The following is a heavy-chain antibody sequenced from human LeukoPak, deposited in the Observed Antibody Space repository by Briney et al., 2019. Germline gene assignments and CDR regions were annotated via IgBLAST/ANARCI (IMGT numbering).Heavy chain of an antibody. CDR1: GGSFSGYY. Sequence: KPSETLSLTCAVYGGSFSGYYWSWIRQPPGKGLEWIGEIYHSGGTYYNPSLKSRVTMSVDTSKNQFSLKLSSVTAADTAVYYCARLSLPQYYYDSSGYYGSFQHWGQGTLVTVSS. D-gene: IGHD3-22*01. CDR3: ARLSLPQYYYDSSGYYGSFQH. V-gene: IGHV4-34*01. CDR2: IYHSGGT. J-gene: IGHJ1*01.